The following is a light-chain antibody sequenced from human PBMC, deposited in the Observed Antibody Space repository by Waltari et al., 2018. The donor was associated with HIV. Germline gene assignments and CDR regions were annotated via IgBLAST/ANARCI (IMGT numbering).Light chain of an antibody. CDR3: AAWDDSLSGLYV. J-gene: IGLJ1*01. CDR2: RNT. V-gene: IGLV1-47*01. CDR1: SSNIGSNY. Sequence: QSVLTQPPSASGTPGQRVTISCSGSSSNIGSNYVYWYQQLPGTAPKLLCYRNTQGPSGVPARFSGSKSGTSASLAISGLRSEDEADYYCAAWDDSLSGLYVFGTGTKVTVL.